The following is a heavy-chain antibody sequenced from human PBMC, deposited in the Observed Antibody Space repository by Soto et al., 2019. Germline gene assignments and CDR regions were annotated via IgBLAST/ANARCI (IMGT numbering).Heavy chain of an antibody. J-gene: IGHJ4*02. CDR1: GFTFSSYG. Sequence: GALRLSCAASGFTFSSYGMHWVRQAPGKGLEWVAVISYDGSNKYYADSVKGRLTISRDNSKNTLYLQMSSLRAEDTAVYYCVKDRGWELLQGNDYFDYWGQGTLVTVSS. CDR2: ISYDGSNK. V-gene: IGHV3-30*18. D-gene: IGHD1-26*01. CDR3: VKDRGWELLQGNDYFDY.